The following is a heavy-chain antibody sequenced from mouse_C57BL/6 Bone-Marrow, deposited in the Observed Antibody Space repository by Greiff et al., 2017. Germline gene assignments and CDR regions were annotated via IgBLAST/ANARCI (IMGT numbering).Heavy chain of an antibody. CDR1: GYTFTSYW. J-gene: IGHJ1*03. Sequence: VQLQQSGAELVRPGSSVKLSCKASGYTFTSYWMHWVKQRPIQGLEWIGNIDPSDSETHYNQKFKDKATLTVDKSSSTAYMQLSSLTSEDSAVYYCARWGYYGSSYERYFDVWGTGTTVTVSS. V-gene: IGHV1-52*01. D-gene: IGHD1-1*01. CDR3: ARWGYYGSSYERYFDV. CDR2: IDPSDSET.